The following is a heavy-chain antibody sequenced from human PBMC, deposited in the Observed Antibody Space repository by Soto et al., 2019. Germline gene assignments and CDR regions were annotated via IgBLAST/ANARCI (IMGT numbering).Heavy chain of an antibody. CDR2: IYYSGST. CDR3: ARGGTTTVVTKVDYYYYGMDV. J-gene: IGHJ6*02. CDR1: GGSISSGDYY. D-gene: IGHD4-17*01. Sequence: TLSLTCTVSGGSISSGDYYWSWIRQPPGKGLEWIGYIYYSGSTYYNPSLKSRVTISVDTSKNQFSLKLSSVTAADTAVYYCARGGTTTVVTKVDYYYYGMDVWGQGNTVTVSS. V-gene: IGHV4-30-4*01.